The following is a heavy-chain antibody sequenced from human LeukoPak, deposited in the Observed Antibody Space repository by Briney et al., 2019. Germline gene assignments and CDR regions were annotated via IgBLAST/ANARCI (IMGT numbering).Heavy chain of an antibody. CDR3: ARVGADFWSGYYVYYFDY. D-gene: IGHD3-3*01. CDR2: INPNSGGT. Sequence: ASVKVSCKASGYTFTGYYMHWVRQAPGLGLEWMGWINPNSGGTNYAQKFQGRVTMTRDTPISTAYMELSRLRSDDTAVYYCARVGADFWSGYYVYYFDYWGQGTLVTVSS. J-gene: IGHJ4*02. V-gene: IGHV1-2*02. CDR1: GYTFTGYY.